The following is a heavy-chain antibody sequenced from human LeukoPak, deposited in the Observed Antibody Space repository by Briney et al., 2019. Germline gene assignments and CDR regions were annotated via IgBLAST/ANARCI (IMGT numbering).Heavy chain of an antibody. CDR1: GGSISSYY. Sequence: SETLSLTCTVSGGSISSYYWSWIRQPAGKGLEWIGRIYTSGSTNYNPSLKSRVTMSVDTSKNQFSLKLSSVTAADTAVYYYARESYYGGSGPFDYWGQGTLVTVSS. D-gene: IGHD3-10*01. CDR3: ARESYYGGSGPFDY. CDR2: IYTSGST. V-gene: IGHV4-4*07. J-gene: IGHJ4*02.